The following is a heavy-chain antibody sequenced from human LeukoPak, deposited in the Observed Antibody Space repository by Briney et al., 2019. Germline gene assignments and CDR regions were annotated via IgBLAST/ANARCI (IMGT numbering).Heavy chain of an antibody. CDR1: GFTFSFYA. D-gene: IGHD3-22*01. CDR2: ISGSADST. Sequence: KTGGSLRLSCAASGFTFSFYAMSWVRQAPGKGLEWVSAISGSADSTYYADSVKGRFTISRDNSRNTLYLQMNSLRAEDTAVYYCAKSFCYESSGYPRGPDYWGQGTLVTVSS. V-gene: IGHV3-23*01. J-gene: IGHJ4*02. CDR3: AKSFCYESSGYPRGPDY.